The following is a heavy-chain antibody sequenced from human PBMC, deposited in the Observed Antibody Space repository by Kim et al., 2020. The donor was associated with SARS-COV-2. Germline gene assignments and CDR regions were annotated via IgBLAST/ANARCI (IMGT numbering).Heavy chain of an antibody. J-gene: IGHJ2*01. V-gene: IGHV4-31*03. CDR3: ASSGWYGAYWYFDL. D-gene: IGHD6-19*01. Sequence: SETLSLTCTVSGGSISSGGYYWSWIRQHPGKGLEWIGYIYYSGSTYYNPSLKSRVTISEDTSKTQFSLKLSSVTAADTAVYYCASSGWYGAYWYFDLWGRGTLVTVSS. CDR1: GGSISSGGYY. CDR2: IYYSGST.